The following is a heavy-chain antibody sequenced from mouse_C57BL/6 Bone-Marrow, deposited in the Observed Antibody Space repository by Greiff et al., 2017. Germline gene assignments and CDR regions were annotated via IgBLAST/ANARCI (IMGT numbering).Heavy chain of an antibody. CDR1: GFSFNTYA. CDR2: IRSKSNNYAT. J-gene: IGHJ3*01. V-gene: IGHV10-1*01. Sequence: EVKVEESGGGLVQPKGSLKLSCAASGFSFNTYAMNWVRQAPGKGLEWVARIRSKSNNYATYYADSVKDRFTISRDDSESMLYLQMNNLKTEDTAMYYCVRHADDGYYGFAYWGQGTLVTVSA. D-gene: IGHD2-3*01. CDR3: VRHADDGYYGFAY.